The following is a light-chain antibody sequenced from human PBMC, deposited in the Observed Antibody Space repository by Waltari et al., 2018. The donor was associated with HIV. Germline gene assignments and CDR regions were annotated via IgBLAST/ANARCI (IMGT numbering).Light chain of an antibody. V-gene: IGKV3-11*01. J-gene: IGKJ3*01. Sequence: EIVLTQSPATLSLSVGERATLSCRASQSVSSYLAWYQQKPGQAPRLLIYDTSNRATGIPARFSGSGSGTDFTLTISSLGPEDFAVYYCQQRSNWPPRFTFGPGTKVDVK. CDR3: QQRSNWPPRFT. CDR1: QSVSSY. CDR2: DTS.